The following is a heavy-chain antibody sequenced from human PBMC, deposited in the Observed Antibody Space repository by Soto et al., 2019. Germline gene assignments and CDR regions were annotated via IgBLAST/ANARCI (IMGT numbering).Heavy chain of an antibody. V-gene: IGHV4-4*08. Sequence: SETLSLTCTVSVGSMSNYYWSWIRQPPGKGLEWIGHVFPGGPTSHNSSLKSRVSMSVDTSKNQFSLTLTSVTAADTAVYYCARTLSGFTYGSRQFYFDYWGQGTLVTVSS. CDR1: VGSMSNYY. J-gene: IGHJ4*02. CDR3: ARTLSGFTYGSRQFYFDY. CDR2: VFPGGPT. D-gene: IGHD3-10*01.